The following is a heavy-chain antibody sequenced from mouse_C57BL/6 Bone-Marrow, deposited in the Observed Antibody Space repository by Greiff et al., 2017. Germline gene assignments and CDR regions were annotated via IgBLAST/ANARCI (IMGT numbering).Heavy chain of an antibody. Sequence: EVMLVESGGDLVKPGGSLKLSCAASGFTFSSYGMSWVRQTPDKRLEWVATISSGGSYTYYPDSVKGRFTISRDNAKNTLYLQMSSLKSEDTAMYYCARGGYSYAMDYWGQGTSVTVSS. CDR3: ARGGYSYAMDY. V-gene: IGHV5-6*01. CDR2: ISSGGSYT. D-gene: IGHD2-3*01. J-gene: IGHJ4*01. CDR1: GFTFSSYG.